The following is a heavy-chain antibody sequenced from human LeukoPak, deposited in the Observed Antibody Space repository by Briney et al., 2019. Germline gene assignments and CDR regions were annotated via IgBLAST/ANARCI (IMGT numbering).Heavy chain of an antibody. Sequence: ASVKVSCKASGGTFSSYAISWVRQAPGQGLEWMGGIIPIFGIANYTQKFQGRVTITADKSTSTAYMELSSLRSEDTAVYYCARRERGYSYGLIVYYGMDVWGQGTTVTVSS. J-gene: IGHJ6*02. CDR3: ARRERGYSYGLIVYYGMDV. V-gene: IGHV1-69*10. D-gene: IGHD5-18*01. CDR1: GGTFSSYA. CDR2: IIPIFGIA.